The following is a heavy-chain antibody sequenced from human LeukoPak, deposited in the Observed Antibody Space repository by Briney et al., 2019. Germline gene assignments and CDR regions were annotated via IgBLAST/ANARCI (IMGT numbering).Heavy chain of an antibody. D-gene: IGHD3-3*01. Sequence: PGGSLRLSCAASGFTFSSYAMHWVRQAPGKRLEYVSAISSNGGSTYYANSVKGRFTISRDNSKNTLYLQMGSLRAEDMAVYYCARMYYDFWSGIRGDYYYYMDVWGKGTTVTVSS. V-gene: IGHV3-64*01. CDR1: GFTFSSYA. CDR2: ISSNGGST. CDR3: ARMYYDFWSGIRGDYYYYMDV. J-gene: IGHJ6*03.